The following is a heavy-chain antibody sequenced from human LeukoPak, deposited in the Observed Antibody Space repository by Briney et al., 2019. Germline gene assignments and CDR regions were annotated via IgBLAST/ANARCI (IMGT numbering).Heavy chain of an antibody. CDR3: ARGRYFYDY. D-gene: IGHD3-9*01. Sequence: PSETLSLTCAVYGGSFSGYYWSWIRQPPGKGLEWIGEINHSGSTNYNPSLKSRVTISVDMSKNQFSLKLSSVTAADTAVYYCARGRYFYDYWGQGTLVTVSS. CDR2: INHSGST. CDR1: GGSFSGYY. V-gene: IGHV4-34*01. J-gene: IGHJ4*02.